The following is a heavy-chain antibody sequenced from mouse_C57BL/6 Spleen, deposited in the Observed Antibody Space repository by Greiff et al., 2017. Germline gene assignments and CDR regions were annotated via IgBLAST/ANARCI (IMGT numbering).Heavy chain of an antibody. CDR3: ARNDGYYYAMDY. J-gene: IGHJ4*01. V-gene: IGHV2-9-1*01. D-gene: IGHD2-3*01. CDR2: IWTGGGT. CDR1: GFSFTSYA. Sequence: QVQLQQSGPGLVAPSQSLSITCTVSGFSFTSYAISWVRQPPGKGLEWLGVIWTGGGTNYNSALKSRLSISKDNTKSQVVLKMNSLQTDDTARYYCARNDGYYYAMDYWGQGTSVTVSS.